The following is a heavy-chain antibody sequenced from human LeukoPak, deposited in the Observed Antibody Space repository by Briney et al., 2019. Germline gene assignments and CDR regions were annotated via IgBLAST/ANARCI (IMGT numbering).Heavy chain of an antibody. CDR1: GFTFTSYW. CDR3: ARVTSRTPAAGIDY. D-gene: IGHD6-13*01. V-gene: IGHV3-74*01. CDR2: INSDGSGT. Sequence: GGSQRLSCAASGFTFTSYWMHWVRQVPGKGLVWVSRINSDGSGTTYADSVKGRFTISRDNAKNTLYLQMNSLRAEDTAVYHCARVTSRTPAAGIDYWGQGTLVTVSS. J-gene: IGHJ4*02.